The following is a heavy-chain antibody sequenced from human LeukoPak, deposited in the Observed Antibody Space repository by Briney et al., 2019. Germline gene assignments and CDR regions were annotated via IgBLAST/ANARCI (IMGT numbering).Heavy chain of an antibody. CDR1: GFTFSSYW. CDR3: RFTMSNGDY. Sequence: PGGSLRLSCAASGFTFSSYWMHWVRQAPGKGLVWVSRINSDGRSTTYADSVKGRFTISRDNAKNTLYLQMNSLRAEDTAVYYCRFTMSNGDYWGQGTLVTVSS. CDR2: INSDGRST. J-gene: IGHJ4*02. V-gene: IGHV3-74*01. D-gene: IGHD4-11*01.